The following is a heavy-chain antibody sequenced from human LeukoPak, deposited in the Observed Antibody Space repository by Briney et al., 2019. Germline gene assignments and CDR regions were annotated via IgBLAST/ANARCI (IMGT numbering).Heavy chain of an antibody. J-gene: IGHJ4*02. CDR1: VGSISSYY. CDR3: ARRNYYDTSGYQFDY. V-gene: IGHV4-59*08. CDR2: IYYSGNT. Sequence: SETLSLPCTVSVGSISSYYWSWIRQPPGKGLVWIGYIYYSGNTNYHSSLKSRVTISVDTSKNQFSLKLSSVTAADTAVYYCARRNYYDTSGYQFDYWGQGTLVTVSS. D-gene: IGHD3-22*01.